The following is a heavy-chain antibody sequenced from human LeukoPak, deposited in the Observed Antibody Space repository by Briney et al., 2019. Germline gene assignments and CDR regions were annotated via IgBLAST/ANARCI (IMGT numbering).Heavy chain of an antibody. J-gene: IGHJ6*03. CDR2: IRSKANSYAT. CDR1: GSTFSGSA. CDR3: TGTYYYDSSGKGAFYYYYMDV. V-gene: IGHV3-73*01. Sequence: GGSLRLSCAASGSTFSGSAMHWVRQASGKGLEWVGRIRSKANSYATAYAASVKGRFTISRDDSKNTAYLQMNSLKTEDTAVYYCTGTYYYDSSGKGAFYYYYMDVWGKGTTVTVSS. D-gene: IGHD3-22*01.